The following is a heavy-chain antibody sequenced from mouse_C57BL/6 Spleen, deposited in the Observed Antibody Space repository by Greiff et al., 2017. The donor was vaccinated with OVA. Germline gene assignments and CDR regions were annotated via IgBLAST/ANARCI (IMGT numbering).Heavy chain of an antibody. CDR1: GYTFTDYE. J-gene: IGHJ3*01. CDR2: IDPETGGT. D-gene: IGHD1-1*01. Sequence: VQLQQSGAELVRPGASVTLSCKASGYTFTDYEMNWVKQTPVHGLEWIGAIDPETGGTAYNQKFKGKAILTADKSSSTAYMELRSLTSEDSAVYYCTRPYYGSSGGFAYWGQGTLVTVSA. V-gene: IGHV1-15*01. CDR3: TRPYYGSSGGFAY.